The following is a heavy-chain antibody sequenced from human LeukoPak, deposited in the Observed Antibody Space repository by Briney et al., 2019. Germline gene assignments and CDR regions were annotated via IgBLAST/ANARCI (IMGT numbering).Heavy chain of an antibody. V-gene: IGHV3-7*03. CDR3: ARDARYQLLSGWFDP. Sequence: GGSLRLSCAASGFTFSSYWMSWVRQAPGKGLEWVANIKQDGSEKYYVDSVKGRFTISRDNAKNSLYLQMNSLRADDTAVYYCARDARYQLLSGWFDPWGQGTLVTVSS. J-gene: IGHJ5*02. D-gene: IGHD2-2*01. CDR1: GFTFSSYW. CDR2: IKQDGSEK.